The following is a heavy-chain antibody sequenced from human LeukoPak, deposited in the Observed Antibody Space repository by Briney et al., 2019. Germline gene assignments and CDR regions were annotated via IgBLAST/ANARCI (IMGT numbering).Heavy chain of an antibody. CDR2: IYSGGST. CDR1: GFIVSSYY. V-gene: IGHV3-66*01. D-gene: IGHD4-11*01. CDR3: ARSYSNHLFGMDV. J-gene: IGHJ6*02. Sequence: GGSLRLSCAASGFIVSSYYMTWVRQAQGKGLEWVSVIYSGGSTYYADSVKGRVAISRDNSKNTVFLQMNSVRAEDTAVYYCARSYSNHLFGMDVWGQGTTVTVSS.